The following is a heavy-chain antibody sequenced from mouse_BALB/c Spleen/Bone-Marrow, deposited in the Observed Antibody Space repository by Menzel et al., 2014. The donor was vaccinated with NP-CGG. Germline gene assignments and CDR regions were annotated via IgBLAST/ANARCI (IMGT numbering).Heavy chain of an antibody. CDR2: IDPANGNT. CDR1: GFHIHDTY. J-gene: IGHJ4*01. CDR3: ARCEYYAMDY. V-gene: IGHV14-3*02. Sequence: VQLQQSGAELVKPGASVKLSCTASGFHIHDTYMHWVKQRPEQGLEWIGRIDPANGNTKYDPKFQGKATITADTSSNTADLQLSSLTSEDTAVYYCARCEYYAMDYWVQGTPVTVSS.